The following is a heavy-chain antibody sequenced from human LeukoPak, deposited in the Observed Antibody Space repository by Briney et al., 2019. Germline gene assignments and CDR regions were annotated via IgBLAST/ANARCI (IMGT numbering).Heavy chain of an antibody. CDR2: IKQDGSEK. CDR3: ARDTLGEGEDANYAVYYFDY. CDR1: GFTFSSYW. D-gene: IGHD4/OR15-4a*01. Sequence: PGGSLRLSCAASGFTFSSYWMSWVRQAPGKGLEWVANIKQDGSEKYYVDSVKGRFTISRDNGKNSLDLQMNSLRADDTAVYYCARDTLGEGEDANYAVYYFDYWGQGTVVTVSS. V-gene: IGHV3-7*01. J-gene: IGHJ4*02.